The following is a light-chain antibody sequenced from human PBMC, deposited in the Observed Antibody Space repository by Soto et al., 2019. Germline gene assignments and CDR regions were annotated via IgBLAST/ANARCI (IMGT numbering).Light chain of an antibody. Sequence: QSVLTQPASVSGSPGQSITISCTGTSSDVGGYNYVSWYQQHPGKAPKLMIYEVSNRPSGVSNRVSGSKSGNTASLTITGLQAEDEAYDYCSSYTTLSTLEVFGGGTTLTAL. CDR3: SSYTTLSTLEV. CDR2: EVS. CDR1: SSDVGGYNY. V-gene: IGLV2-14*01. J-gene: IGLJ3*02.